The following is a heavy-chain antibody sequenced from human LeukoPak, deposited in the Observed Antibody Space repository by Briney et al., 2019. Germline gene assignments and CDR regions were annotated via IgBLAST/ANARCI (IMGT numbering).Heavy chain of an antibody. CDR3: ARGRGYCSGASCDIDY. V-gene: IGHV3-48*04. Sequence: GGSLRLSCAASGFTFSSWSMNWVRQAPGKGLEWVSNIISRGDTTHYAGSVKGRFSISRDNAKNFVFLQLNSLRAEDTAVYYCARGRGYCSGASCDIDYWGQGTLVTVSS. J-gene: IGHJ4*02. D-gene: IGHD2-8*02. CDR2: IISRGDTT. CDR1: GFTFSSWS.